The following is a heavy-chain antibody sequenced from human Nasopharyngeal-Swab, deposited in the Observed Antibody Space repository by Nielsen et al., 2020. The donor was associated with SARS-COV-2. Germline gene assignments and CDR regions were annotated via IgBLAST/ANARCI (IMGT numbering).Heavy chain of an antibody. CDR1: GFTVSSNY. J-gene: IGHJ4*02. D-gene: IGHD3-16*01. CDR3: ASLRWGDY. Sequence: GVLKISCAASGFTVSSNYMSWVRQAPGKGLEWVSVFYSDGSTFYADSVKGRFTISRDNSKNTLYLQMDSLRAEDTAVYYCASLRWGDYWGQGTLVTVSS. CDR2: FYSDGST. V-gene: IGHV3-66*01.